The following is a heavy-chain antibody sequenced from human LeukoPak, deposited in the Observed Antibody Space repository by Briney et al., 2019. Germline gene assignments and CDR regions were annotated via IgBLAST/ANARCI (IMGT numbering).Heavy chain of an antibody. Sequence: GGSLRLSCAASGFTFNRFWMTWVRQAPGKGLEWVASIKEDESEKYCVDSVKGRFTISRDNAKKSLYLQMDDLRAEDTALYYCARYNFYSDYYTRNFDHWGQGTLVTVSS. CDR3: ARYNFYSDYYTRNFDH. CDR2: IKEDESEK. J-gene: IGHJ4*02. D-gene: IGHD3-3*01. CDR1: GFTFNRFW. V-gene: IGHV3-7*03.